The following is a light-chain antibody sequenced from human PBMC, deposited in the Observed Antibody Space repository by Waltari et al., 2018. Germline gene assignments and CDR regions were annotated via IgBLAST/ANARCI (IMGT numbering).Light chain of an antibody. V-gene: IGLV2-14*03. Sequence: QSALTQPASVSGSPGQSITISCTGTNSAVDAYNYVSWYQQHPGQAPKLMIYDVTSRPSGVSNRFSGSKSVNTASLTISGLQAEDEADYYCSSYTSSSTPLVFGGGTKLTVL. CDR2: DVT. CDR3: SSYTSSSTPLV. J-gene: IGLJ2*01. CDR1: NSAVDAYNY.